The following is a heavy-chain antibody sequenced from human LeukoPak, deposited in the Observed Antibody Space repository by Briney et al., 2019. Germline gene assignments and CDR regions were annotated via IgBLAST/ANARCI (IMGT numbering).Heavy chain of an antibody. CDR1: GFSFSNYG. CDR3: AKGAHNPPDY. J-gene: IGHJ4*02. D-gene: IGHD5-24*01. CDR2: IRYDGSNL. V-gene: IGHV3-30*02. Sequence: GGSLRLSCAASGFSFSNYGMHWVRQAPGKGLEWVSFIRYDGSNLYYADSVKGRFTISRDNSKSTLYLQMNSLRAEDTAIYYCAKGAHNPPDYWGQGTLVTVSS.